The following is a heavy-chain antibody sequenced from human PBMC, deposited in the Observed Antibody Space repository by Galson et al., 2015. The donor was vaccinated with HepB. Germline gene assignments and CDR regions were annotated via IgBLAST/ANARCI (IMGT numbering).Heavy chain of an antibody. J-gene: IGHJ3*02. CDR1: GFTFSSYS. CDR3: AIPGIWGHSSGRGGAFDI. D-gene: IGHD3-22*01. V-gene: IGHV3-21*01. CDR2: ISSSSSYI. Sequence: SLRLSCAASGFTFSSYSMNWVRQAPGKGLEWVSSISSSSSYIYYADSVKGRFTISRDNAKNSLYLQMNSLRAEDTAVYYCAIPGIWGHSSGRGGAFDIWGQGTMVTVSS.